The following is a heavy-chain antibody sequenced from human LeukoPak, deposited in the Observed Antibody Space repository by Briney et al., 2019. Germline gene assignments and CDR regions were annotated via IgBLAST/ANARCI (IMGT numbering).Heavy chain of an antibody. CDR3: AKDETYDDTLHGFDP. J-gene: IGHJ5*02. CDR1: GFTFSSYG. V-gene: IGHV3-30*02. CDR2: IRYDGSNK. Sequence: GGSLRLSCAASGFTFSSYGMHWVRQAPGKGLEWVAFIRYDGSNKYYADSVKGRFTISRDNSKNTLYLQMNSLRAEDTAVYYCAKDETYDDTLHGFDPGGQGTLVTVSS. D-gene: IGHD3-9*01.